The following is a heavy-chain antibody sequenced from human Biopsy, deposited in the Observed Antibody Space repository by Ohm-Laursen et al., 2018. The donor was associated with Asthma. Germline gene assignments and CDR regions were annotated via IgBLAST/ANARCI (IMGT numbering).Heavy chain of an antibody. CDR1: GFTFSNYG. Sequence: SLRLSCTAPGFTFSNYGMHWVRQAPGKGLEWVAVISFDGSNKDFADSVKGRFTISRDNSKNTMYLEMNSLRAEDTAVYYRPKDVFPGWEVRRGPDYWGQGTLVTVSA. V-gene: IGHV3-30*18. J-gene: IGHJ4*02. D-gene: IGHD1-26*01. CDR3: PKDVFPGWEVRRGPDY. CDR2: ISFDGSNK.